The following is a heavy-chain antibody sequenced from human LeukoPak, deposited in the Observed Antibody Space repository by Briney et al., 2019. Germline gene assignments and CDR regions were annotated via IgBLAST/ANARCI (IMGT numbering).Heavy chain of an antibody. J-gene: IGHJ5*02. CDR1: GYTFTGYY. Sequence: ASVKVSCKASGYTFTGYYMHWVRQAPGQGLEWMGWINPNSGNTGYAQKFQGRVTMTRNTSISTAYMELSSLRSEDTAVYYCAREKHSDFWSGYSLDPWGQGTLVTVSS. V-gene: IGHV1-8*02. CDR2: INPNSGNT. CDR3: AREKHSDFWSGYSLDP. D-gene: IGHD3-3*01.